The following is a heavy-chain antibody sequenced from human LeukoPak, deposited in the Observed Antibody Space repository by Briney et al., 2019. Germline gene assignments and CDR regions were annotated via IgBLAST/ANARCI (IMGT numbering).Heavy chain of an antibody. CDR2: IYTSGST. CDR3: ARHDLQLWSYFDY. D-gene: IGHD5-18*01. V-gene: IGHV4-61*02. J-gene: IGHJ4*02. CDR1: GGSISSGSYY. Sequence: SGTLSLTCTVSGGSISSGSYYWSWIRQPAGKGLEWIGRIYTSGSTNYNPSLKSRVTISVDTSKNQFSLKLSSVTAADTAVYYCARHDLQLWSYFDYWGQGTLVTVSS.